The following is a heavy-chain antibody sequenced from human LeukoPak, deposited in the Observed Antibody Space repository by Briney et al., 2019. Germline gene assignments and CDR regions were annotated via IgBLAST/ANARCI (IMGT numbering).Heavy chain of an antibody. CDR2: IYYSGST. D-gene: IGHD3-10*01. J-gene: IGHJ6*02. V-gene: IGHV4-59*08. CDR1: GGSISSYY. Sequence: PSETLSLTRTVSGGSISSYYWSWIRQPPGKGLEWIGYIYYSGSTNYNPSLKSRVTISVDTSKNQFSLKLSSVTAADTAVYYCARQSRITMIRGPYGMDVWGQGTTVTVSS. CDR3: ARQSRITMIRGPYGMDV.